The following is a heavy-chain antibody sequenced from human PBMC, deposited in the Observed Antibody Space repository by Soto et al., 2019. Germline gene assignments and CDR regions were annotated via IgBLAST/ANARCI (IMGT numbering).Heavy chain of an antibody. CDR1: GFSFSFSSHW. CDR3: ASLLGTATTYDY. Sequence: GGSLRLSCEASGFSFSFSSHWMSWVRQAPGKGLVWVANINPDGSVKYYVDSVKGRFTVSRDNAKNSLYLQMNSLRVEDTAVYFCASLLGTATTYDYWGQGALVTVSS. D-gene: IGHD1-1*01. CDR2: INPDGSVK. V-gene: IGHV3-7*01. J-gene: IGHJ4*02.